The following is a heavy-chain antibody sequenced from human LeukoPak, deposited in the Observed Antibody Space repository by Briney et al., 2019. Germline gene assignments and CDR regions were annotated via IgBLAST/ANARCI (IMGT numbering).Heavy chain of an antibody. D-gene: IGHD1-26*01. CDR2: IWYDGSNK. V-gene: IGHV3-33*01. CDR3: ARGGMGQGFYYGMDV. CDR1: GFTFSSYG. J-gene: IGHJ6*04. Sequence: PGGSLRLSCAASGFTFSSYGMHWVRQAPGKGLEWVAVIWYDGSNKYYADSVKGRFTISRDNSKNTLYLQVNSLRAEDTAVYYCARGGMGQGFYYGMDVWGKGTTVTVSS.